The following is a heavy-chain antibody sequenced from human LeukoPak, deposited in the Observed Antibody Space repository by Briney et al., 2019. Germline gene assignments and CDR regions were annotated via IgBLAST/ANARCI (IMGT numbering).Heavy chain of an antibody. J-gene: IGHJ4*02. CDR2: INHSGST. CDR1: GGSITTTNY. V-gene: IGHV4/OR15-8*01. Sequence: SETPSLTCGVSGGSITTTNYWSWIRQPPGKGLEWIGEINHSGSTNYNPSLKSRVTISVDTSKNQFSLKLSSVTAADTAVYYCARGQTIVGATGDFWGQGTLVTVSS. D-gene: IGHD1-26*01. CDR3: ARGQTIVGATGDF.